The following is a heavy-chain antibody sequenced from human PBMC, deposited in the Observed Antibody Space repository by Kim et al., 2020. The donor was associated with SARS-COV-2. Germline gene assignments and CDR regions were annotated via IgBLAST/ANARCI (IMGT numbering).Heavy chain of an antibody. V-gene: IGHV3-30*18. CDR3: AKDWGSVTEIDY. CDR2: ISYDGSNK. Sequence: GGSLRLSCAASGFTFSSYGMHWVRQAPGKGLEWVAVISYDGSNKYYADSVKGRFTISRDNSKNTLYLKMNSLRAEDTAVYYCAKDWGSVTEIDYWGQGTLVTVSS. J-gene: IGHJ4*02. D-gene: IGHD2-21*02. CDR1: GFTFSSYG.